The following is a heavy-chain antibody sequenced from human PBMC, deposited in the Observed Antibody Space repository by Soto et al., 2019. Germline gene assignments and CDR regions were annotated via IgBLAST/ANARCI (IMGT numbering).Heavy chain of an antibody. J-gene: IGHJ4*02. Sequence: QVQLVQSGAEVKKPGSSVKVSCKASGGTFSSYTISWVRQAPGQGLEWMGRIIPILGIANYAQKFQGRVTITADKSTSTANMELSSVRSEDTAAYYCAMEYCSSTSCSRDSWGQGTLVTVSS. V-gene: IGHV1-69*02. D-gene: IGHD2-2*01. CDR1: GGTFSSYT. CDR3: AMEYCSSTSCSRDS. CDR2: IIPILGIA.